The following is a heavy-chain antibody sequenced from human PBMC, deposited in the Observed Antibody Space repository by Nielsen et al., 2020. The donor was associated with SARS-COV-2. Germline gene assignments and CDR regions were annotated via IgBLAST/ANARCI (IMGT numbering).Heavy chain of an antibody. CDR2: MSGSSSYI. D-gene: IGHD6-13*01. J-gene: IGHJ3*02. Sequence: GESLKISCAGSGFTFSDYYMSWIRQAPGKGLEWVAQMSGSSSYIHYADSVKGRYTISKDSAKNSLHLQMNSLKTEDTAVYYCARVNPISDSWFDAFQIWGQGTMVTVSS. CDR1: GFTFSDYY. CDR3: ARVNPISDSWFDAFQI. V-gene: IGHV3-11*05.